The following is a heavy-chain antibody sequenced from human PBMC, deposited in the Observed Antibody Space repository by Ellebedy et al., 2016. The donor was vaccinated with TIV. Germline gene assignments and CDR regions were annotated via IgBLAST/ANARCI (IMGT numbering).Heavy chain of an antibody. D-gene: IGHD3-10*01. Sequence: GESLKISXAASGFTFSSYAMSWVRQAPGKGLEWVSAISGSGGSTYYADSVKGRFTISRDNSKNTLYLQMNSLRAEDTAVYYCAKAIDYYGSGSYGENWGQGTLVTVSS. CDR3: AKAIDYYGSGSYGEN. CDR2: ISGSGGST. CDR1: GFTFSSYA. V-gene: IGHV3-23*01. J-gene: IGHJ4*02.